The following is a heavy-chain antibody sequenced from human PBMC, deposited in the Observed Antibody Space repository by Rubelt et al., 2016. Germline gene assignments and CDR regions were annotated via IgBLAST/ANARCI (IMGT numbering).Heavy chain of an antibody. Sequence: GKGLEWVSSISRSGTSIYYADSVRGRFTISRDNAKDSLYLQMNSLRAEDTAVYYCARLRTATGNSFDCWGQGTLVTVSS. CDR2: ISRSGTSI. V-gene: IGHV3-21*01. J-gene: IGHJ4*02. CDR3: ARLRTATGNSFDC. D-gene: IGHD6-13*01.